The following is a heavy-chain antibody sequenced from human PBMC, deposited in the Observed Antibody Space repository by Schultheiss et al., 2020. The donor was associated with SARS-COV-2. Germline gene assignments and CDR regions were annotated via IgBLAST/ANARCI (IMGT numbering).Heavy chain of an antibody. D-gene: IGHD2-15*01. J-gene: IGHJ6*03. Sequence: SETLSLTCTVSGGSISSYYWSWIRQPPGKGLEWIGYIYSSGSTNYNPSLKRRVTVSVDTSKNQFSLKLSSVTAADTAVYYCARARAAPPLDYYYYMDVWGKGTTVTVSS. V-gene: IGHV4-59*12. CDR3: ARARAAPPLDYYYYMDV. CDR1: GGSISSYY. CDR2: IYSSGST.